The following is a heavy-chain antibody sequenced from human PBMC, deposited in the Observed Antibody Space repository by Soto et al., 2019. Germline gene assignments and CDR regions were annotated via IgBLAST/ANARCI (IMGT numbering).Heavy chain of an antibody. CDR3: ARGPPGYCSGGSCYGANYYYGMDV. V-gene: IGHV1-46*03. D-gene: IGHD2-15*01. CDR1: GYTLTSYY. J-gene: IGHJ6*02. Sequence: ASVKVSCKASGYTLTSYYMHWVRQAPGQGLEWMGIINPSGGSTNYAQKFQGRVTMTRDTSTSTVYMELSSLRSEDTAVYYCARGPPGYCSGGSCYGANYYYGMDVWGQGTTVTV. CDR2: INPSGGST.